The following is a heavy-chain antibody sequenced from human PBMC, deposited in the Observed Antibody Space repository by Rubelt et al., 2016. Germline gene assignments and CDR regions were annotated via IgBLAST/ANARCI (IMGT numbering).Heavy chain of an antibody. V-gene: IGHV4-39*01. CDR3: ARRNDSSGYYSLLYGMDG. J-gene: IGHJ6*02. D-gene: IGHD3-22*01. Sequence: QLQLQESGPGLVKPSETLSLTCTVSGASISSRSYFWGWIRQPPGKGLEWIGSIYYSGSTYYNPSLKRRVTISVNSSKNPFSVKLGCVTAAATAVYSGARRNDSSGYYSLLYGMDGWGQGTTVTVSS. CDR2: IYYSGST. CDR1: GASISSRSYF.